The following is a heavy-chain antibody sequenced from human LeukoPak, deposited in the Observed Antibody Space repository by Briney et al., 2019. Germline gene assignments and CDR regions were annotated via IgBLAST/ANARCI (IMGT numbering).Heavy chain of an antibody. J-gene: IGHJ5*02. CDR2: INPNSGGT. CDR1: GYTFTGYY. D-gene: IGHD2-2*01. CDR3: ARELRVIVVVPAASGYVFDP. Sequence: VGSVKVSCKASGYTFTGYYMHWVRQAPGQGLEWMGWINPNSGGTNYAQKFQGRVTMTRDTSISTAYMELSRLRSDDTAVYYCARELRVIVVVPAASGYVFDPWGQGTLVTVSS. V-gene: IGHV1-2*02.